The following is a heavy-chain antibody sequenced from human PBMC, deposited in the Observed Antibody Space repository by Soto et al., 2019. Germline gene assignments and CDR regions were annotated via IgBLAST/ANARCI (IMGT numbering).Heavy chain of an antibody. D-gene: IGHD2-15*01. CDR2: IYKSTTT. J-gene: IGHJ5*01. Sequence: QVHLLESGPGLVKPSQTLSLTCSVSGDSISTVDYFWAWIRQPPGQALEYIGYIYKSTTTYYNPSFESRFAISLDTSKSQFSLNVTSVTAADTAVYFCARGRYCLTGRCFPNWFDSWGQGTLVTVSS. CDR1: GDSISTVDYF. CDR3: ARGRYCLTGRCFPNWFDS. V-gene: IGHV4-30-4*01.